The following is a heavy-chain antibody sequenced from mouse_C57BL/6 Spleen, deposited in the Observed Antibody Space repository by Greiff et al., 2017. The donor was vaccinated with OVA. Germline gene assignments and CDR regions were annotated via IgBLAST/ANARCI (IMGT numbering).Heavy chain of an antibody. CDR3: ATYSNYEWAMDY. D-gene: IGHD2-5*01. Sequence: EVQRVESGGGLVKPGGSLKLSCAASGFTFSDYGMHWVRQAPEKGLEWVAYISSGSSTIYYADTVKGRFTISRDNAKNTLFLQMTSLRSEDTAMYYCATYSNYEWAMDYWGQGTSVTVSS. J-gene: IGHJ4*01. V-gene: IGHV5-17*01. CDR1: GFTFSDYG. CDR2: ISSGSSTI.